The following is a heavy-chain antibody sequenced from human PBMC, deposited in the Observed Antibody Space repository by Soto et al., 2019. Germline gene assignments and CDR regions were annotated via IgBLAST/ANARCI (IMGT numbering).Heavy chain of an antibody. Sequence: GGSLRLSCAASGFTFSSYSMNWVRQAPGKGLEWVSSISSSSSYIYYADSVKGRFTISRDNAKNSLYLQMNSLRAEDTAVYYCARDRCSGGSCYGDYYYYGMDVWGQGTTVTVSS. D-gene: IGHD2-15*01. V-gene: IGHV3-21*01. CDR3: ARDRCSGGSCYGDYYYYGMDV. CDR1: GFTFSSYS. J-gene: IGHJ6*02. CDR2: ISSSSSYI.